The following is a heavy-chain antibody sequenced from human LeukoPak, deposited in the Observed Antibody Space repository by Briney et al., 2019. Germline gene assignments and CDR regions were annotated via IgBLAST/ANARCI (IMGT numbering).Heavy chain of an antibody. V-gene: IGHV4-34*01. Sequence: PSETLSLTCAVYGGSFSGYYWSWIRQPPGKGLEWIGEINHSGSTNYNPSLKSRATISVDTSKNQFSLKLSSVTAADTAVYYCARGTGDYLYWGQGTLVTVSS. J-gene: IGHJ4*02. CDR2: INHSGST. CDR3: ARGTGDYLY. CDR1: GGSFSGYY. D-gene: IGHD4-17*01.